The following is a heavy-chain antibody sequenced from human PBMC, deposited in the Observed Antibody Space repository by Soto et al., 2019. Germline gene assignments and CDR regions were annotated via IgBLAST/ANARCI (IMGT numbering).Heavy chain of an antibody. Sequence: GGSLRLSCAASGFTFSNYAMNWVRQAPGKGLEWVSAISSSGDSTYHADSGKGRFTISRDNSKNTLYLQMNSLRAEDTAVYYCARGLGYYSSSSCPLDYWGQGTLVTVSS. CDR2: ISSSGDST. J-gene: IGHJ4*02. CDR1: GFTFSNYA. V-gene: IGHV3-23*01. D-gene: IGHD2-2*01. CDR3: ARGLGYYSSSSCPLDY.